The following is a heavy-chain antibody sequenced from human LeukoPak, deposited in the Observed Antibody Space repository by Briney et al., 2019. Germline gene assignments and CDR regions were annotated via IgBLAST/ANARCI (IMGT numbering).Heavy chain of an antibody. V-gene: IGHV3-23*01. CDR3: ARDLKLGTSYEFDY. D-gene: IGHD1-7*01. J-gene: IGHJ4*02. CDR1: GFTFSSYA. CDR2: ISGSGGST. Sequence: QPGGSLRLSCAASGFTFSSYAMSWVRQAPGKGLEWVSAISGSGGSTYYADSVKGRFTISRDNAKNSLYLQMNSLRVEDTAVYYCARDLKLGTSYEFDYWGQGTLVTVSS.